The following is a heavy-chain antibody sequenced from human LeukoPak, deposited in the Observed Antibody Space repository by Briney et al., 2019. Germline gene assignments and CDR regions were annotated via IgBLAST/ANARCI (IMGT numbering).Heavy chain of an antibody. D-gene: IGHD3-3*01. CDR3: ARDSDRYYDFWSGGHVLDY. V-gene: IGHV4-4*07. CDR2: IYTSGST. Sequence: SETLSLTCAVSGGSISSYYWSWIRQPAGKGLGWIGRIYTSGSTNYNPSLKSRVTISVDTSKNQFSLKLSSVTAADTAVYYCARDSDRYYDFWSGGHVLDYWGQGTLVTVSS. J-gene: IGHJ4*02. CDR1: GGSISSYY.